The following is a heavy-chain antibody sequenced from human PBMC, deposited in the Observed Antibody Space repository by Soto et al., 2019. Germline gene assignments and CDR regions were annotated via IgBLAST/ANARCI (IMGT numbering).Heavy chain of an antibody. CDR3: ARTGYCSSTSCYYYGMDV. V-gene: IGHV5-51*01. J-gene: IGHJ6*02. Sequence: PGESLKISCKGSGYSFTSYWIGWVRQMPGKGPEWMGIIYPGDSDTRYSPSFQGQVTISADKSISTAYLQWSSLKASDTAMYYCARTGYCSSTSCYYYGMDVWGQGTTVTVSS. CDR2: IYPGDSDT. D-gene: IGHD2-2*01. CDR1: GYSFTSYW.